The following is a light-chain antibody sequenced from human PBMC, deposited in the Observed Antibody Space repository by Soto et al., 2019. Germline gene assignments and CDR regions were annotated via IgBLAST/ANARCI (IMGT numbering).Light chain of an antibody. CDR3: QQYNNWTPYT. CDR2: GAS. CDR1: QSVSSN. V-gene: IGKV3-15*01. Sequence: EIVMTQSPATLSVSPGERATLSCRASQSVSSNLACYQQKPGQAPRLLIYGASTSATGIPARFSGSGSGTEFNLTISSLQSEDFAVYYCQQYNNWTPYTFGQGTKLEIK. J-gene: IGKJ2*01.